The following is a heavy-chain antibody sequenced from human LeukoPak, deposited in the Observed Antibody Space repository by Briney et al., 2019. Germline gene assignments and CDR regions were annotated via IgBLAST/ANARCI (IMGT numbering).Heavy chain of an antibody. Sequence: SETLSLTCAVYGGSFSGYYWSWIRQPPGKGLEWIGEINHSGSTSYNPSLKSRVTISVDTSKNQFSLKLSSVTAADTAVYYCARGRRAVAGTCWFDPWGQGTLVTVSS. CDR1: GGSFSGYY. CDR3: ARGRRAVAGTCWFDP. D-gene: IGHD6-19*01. CDR2: INHSGST. V-gene: IGHV4-34*01. J-gene: IGHJ5*02.